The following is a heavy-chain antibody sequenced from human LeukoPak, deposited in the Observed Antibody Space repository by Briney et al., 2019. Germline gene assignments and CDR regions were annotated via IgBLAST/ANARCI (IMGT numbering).Heavy chain of an antibody. CDR3: ARHFTMRISGNPYYYYMDV. J-gene: IGHJ6*03. Sequence: SETLFLTCTVSGGSISSSSYYWGWIRQPPGKGPEWIGTIYYSGSTYYNPSLKSRVTISVDTSKNQFSLNLSSVTAADTAVYYCARHFTMRISGNPYYYYMDVWGKGTTVTVSS. D-gene: IGHD3-10*01. CDR1: GGSISSSSYY. V-gene: IGHV4-39*01. CDR2: IYYSGST.